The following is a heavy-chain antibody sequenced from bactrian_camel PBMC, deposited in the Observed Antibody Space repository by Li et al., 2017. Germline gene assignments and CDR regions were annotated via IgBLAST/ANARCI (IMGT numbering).Heavy chain of an antibody. J-gene: IGHJ4*01. CDR2: ISSSGSST. Sequence: VQLVESGGGLVQPGGSLVLSCAASGFTFSTYAMNWVRQAPGKGFEWVSLISSSGSSTLYADSVKGRFTISRDNAKNTINLELNSLKIEDTAMYYCAKGSQYGGASWPRGPGTQVTVS. D-gene: IGHD6*01. CDR1: GFTFSTYA. V-gene: IGHV3S40*01.